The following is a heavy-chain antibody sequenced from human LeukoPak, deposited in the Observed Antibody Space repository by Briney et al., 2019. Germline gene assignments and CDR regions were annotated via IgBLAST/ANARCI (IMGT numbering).Heavy chain of an antibody. D-gene: IGHD2-15*01. Sequence: PGGSLRLSCAASGFTLSSYGMTWVRQAPGTGLGWVSYISSGGGLTFYADSVKGRFTISRDTAKNSLYLQMNNLRGEDTALYYCARDISSSTRAFDIWGQGTMVTVSS. CDR3: ARDISSSTRAFDI. CDR1: GFTLSSYG. J-gene: IGHJ3*02. CDR2: ISSGGGLT. V-gene: IGHV3-48*03.